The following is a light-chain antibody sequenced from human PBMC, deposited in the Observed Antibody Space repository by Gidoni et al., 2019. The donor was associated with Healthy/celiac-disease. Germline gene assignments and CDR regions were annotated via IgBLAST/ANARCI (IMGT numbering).Light chain of an antibody. CDR3: QQSYSTPWT. J-gene: IGKJ1*01. V-gene: IGKV1-39*01. CDR1: QSISSY. CDR2: AAS. Sequence: DIQMTRSPSSLSASVGDRVTITCRASQSISSYLNWYQQKPGKAPKLLIYAASSLQSGVPSRFRGSGSGTDFTLTISSLQPEDFATYYCQQSYSTPWTFGQGTKVEIK.